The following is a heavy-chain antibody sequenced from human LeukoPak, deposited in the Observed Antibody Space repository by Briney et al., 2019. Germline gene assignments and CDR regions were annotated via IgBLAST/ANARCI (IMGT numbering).Heavy chain of an antibody. V-gene: IGHV3-30*03. CDR2: ISYDGSNK. D-gene: IGHD2-2*01. J-gene: IGHJ6*02. Sequence: GRSLRLSCAASGFTFSSYGMHWVRQAPGKGLEWVAVISYDGSNKYYADSVKGRFTISRDNAKNSLYLQMNSLRAEDTAVYYCARYQYLLYGMDVWGQGTTVTVSS. CDR3: ARYQYLLYGMDV. CDR1: GFTFSSYG.